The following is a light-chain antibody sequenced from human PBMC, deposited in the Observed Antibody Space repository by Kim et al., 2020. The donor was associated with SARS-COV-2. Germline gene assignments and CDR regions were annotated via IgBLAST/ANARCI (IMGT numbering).Light chain of an antibody. J-gene: IGLJ3*02. CDR3: SAWDSSLSAWV. V-gene: IGLV10-54*01. CDR2: RDN. CDR1: INNLGNQG. Sequence: TATLTCTGHINNLGNQGAPWLQQHQDHPPKPLFYRDNNRPSGISARFSASRSGSTASLTITGLQPEDEADYYCSAWDSSLSAWVFGGGTQLTVL.